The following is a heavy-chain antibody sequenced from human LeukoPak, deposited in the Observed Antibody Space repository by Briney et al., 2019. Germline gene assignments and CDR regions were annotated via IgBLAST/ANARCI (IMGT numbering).Heavy chain of an antibody. V-gene: IGHV3-74*01. CDR1: GFTLSSCW. CDR3: ARGSSSGWPDYFDY. CDR2: INGDGRNT. J-gene: IGHJ4*02. Sequence: GGSLRLSCAASGFTLSSCWMHWVRQAPGKGLVWVSRINGDGRNTPYADSVKGRFTISRDNVKNTLYLQMNSLRAEDTAVYYSARGSSSGWPDYFDYWGQGTLVTVSS. D-gene: IGHD6-19*01.